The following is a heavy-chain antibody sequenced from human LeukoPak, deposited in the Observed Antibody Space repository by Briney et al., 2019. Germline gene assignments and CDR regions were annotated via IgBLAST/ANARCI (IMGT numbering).Heavy chain of an antibody. Sequence: PGGSLRLSCAASGFTFRSCEMNWVRHAPGRGLEWVSHISGGGESTVYPDAVKGRFTISRDNAKNSLYLQMNSLRVEDTGIYYCARRSGRRYEYWGQGVLVTVSP. CDR1: GFTFRSCE. V-gene: IGHV3-48*03. CDR2: ISGGGEST. D-gene: IGHD5-24*01. CDR3: ARRSGRRYEY. J-gene: IGHJ4*02.